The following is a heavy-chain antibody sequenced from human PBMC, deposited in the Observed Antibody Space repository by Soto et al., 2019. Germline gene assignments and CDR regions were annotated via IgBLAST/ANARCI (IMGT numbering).Heavy chain of an antibody. CDR3: ATDGPGKQSLVGYYFDY. V-gene: IGHV3-30*03. CDR2: ISSDGSKK. J-gene: IGHJ4*02. CDR1: GFTFSDCG. Sequence: QVQLVESGGGLVQPGRSLRLSCAASGFTFSDCGMHWVRQAPGKGLEWVAVISSDGSKKYYVDSVEGRFTISRDNSKNTLFLQMDRLRGEDTAVYYCATDGPGKQSLVGYYFDYWGQGTLVTVSS. D-gene: IGHD6-19*01.